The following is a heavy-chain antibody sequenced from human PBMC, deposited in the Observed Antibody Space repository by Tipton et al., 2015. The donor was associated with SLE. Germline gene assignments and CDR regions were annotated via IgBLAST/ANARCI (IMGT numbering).Heavy chain of an antibody. CDR2: IYHSGST. J-gene: IGHJ1*01. D-gene: IGHD6-6*01. Sequence: TLSLTCAVSGYSISSGYYWGWIRQPPGKGLEWIGSIYHSGSTYYNPSLKSRVTISVDTSKNQFSLKLSSVTAADTAVYYCARESSSSRGFQHWGQGTLVTVSS. V-gene: IGHV4-38-2*02. CDR1: GYSISSGYY. CDR3: ARESSSSRGFQH.